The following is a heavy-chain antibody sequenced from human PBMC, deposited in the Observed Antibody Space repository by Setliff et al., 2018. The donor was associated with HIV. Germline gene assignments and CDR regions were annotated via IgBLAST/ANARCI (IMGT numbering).Heavy chain of an antibody. CDR1: GFTFGHYV. Sequence: PGGSLRLSCAASGFTFGHYVMHWVRQPPGKGLEWVAGITWSSGGVGYADSVKGRFTVSRDNAKNSLYLQMNSLRAEDMAFYYCAKGAGGGTYVSDFYYMGVWGKGTTVTVSS. D-gene: IGHD1-26*01. CDR2: ITWSSGGV. V-gene: IGHV3-9*03. CDR3: AKGAGGGTYVSDFYYMGV. J-gene: IGHJ6*03.